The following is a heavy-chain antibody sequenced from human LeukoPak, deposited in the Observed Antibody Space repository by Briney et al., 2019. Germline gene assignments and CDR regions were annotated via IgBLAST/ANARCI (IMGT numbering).Heavy chain of an antibody. CDR2: IYYIGST. Sequence: PSGTLSLTCTVSGGSISSYYWSWIRQPPGKGLEWIGYIYYIGSTNYNPSLKSRVTISVDTSKNQFSLKLSSVTAADTAVYYCARLRGFLEWLFHFDYWGQGTLVTVSS. CDR3: ARLRGFLEWLFHFDY. CDR1: GGSISSYY. D-gene: IGHD3-3*01. V-gene: IGHV4-59*01. J-gene: IGHJ4*02.